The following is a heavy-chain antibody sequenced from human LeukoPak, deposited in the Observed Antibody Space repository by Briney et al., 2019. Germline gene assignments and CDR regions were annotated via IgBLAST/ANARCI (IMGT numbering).Heavy chain of an antibody. CDR2: IYYSGST. J-gene: IGHJ6*03. CDR3: ARKQAGYNWNDLYYYYYMDV. V-gene: IGHV4-59*12. D-gene: IGHD1-1*01. Sequence: SETLSLTCTVSGGSISSYYWSWIRQPPGKGLEWIGYIYYSGSTNYNPSLKSRVTISVDTSKNQFSLKLSSVTAADTAVYYCARKQAGYNWNDLYYYYYMDVWGKGTTVTISS. CDR1: GGSISSYY.